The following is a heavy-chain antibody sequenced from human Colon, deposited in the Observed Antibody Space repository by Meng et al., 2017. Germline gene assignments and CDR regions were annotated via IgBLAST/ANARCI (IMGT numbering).Heavy chain of an antibody. Sequence: QVQLQPSGPGLVKPSQTLSLTCAISGDSVSSNRALWHWVRQSPSRGLEWLGQTYYRSEWQNHYGASVKSRITINADTSRNHFSLHLNSVTPEDTAVYYCTTWYGEYWGQGTLVTV. CDR2: TYYRSEWQN. CDR3: TTWYGEY. CDR1: GDSVSSNRAL. V-gene: IGHV6-1*01. D-gene: IGHD3-10*01. J-gene: IGHJ4*02.